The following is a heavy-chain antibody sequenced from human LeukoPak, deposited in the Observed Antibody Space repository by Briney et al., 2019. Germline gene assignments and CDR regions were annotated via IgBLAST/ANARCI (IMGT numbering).Heavy chain of an antibody. CDR2: MYPGGST. CDR1: GASISNYY. J-gene: IGHJ4*02. Sequence: SETLSLTCTVSGASISNYYWSWIRQPAGKGLEWIGRMYPGGSTNYNPSLKSRITMSVDTSKNQFSLRLTSVTAADTAVYYCARLGSSSCPDCNYWGQGTLVTVSS. CDR3: ARLGSSSCPDCNY. D-gene: IGHD6-13*01. V-gene: IGHV4-4*07.